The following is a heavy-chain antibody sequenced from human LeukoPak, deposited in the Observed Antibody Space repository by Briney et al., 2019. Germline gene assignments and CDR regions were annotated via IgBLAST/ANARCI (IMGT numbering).Heavy chain of an antibody. CDR3: ARTEIHCSGGSCYPDAFDI. CDR1: GGSISSGGYS. CDR2: IYHSGST. J-gene: IGHJ3*02. D-gene: IGHD2-15*01. V-gene: IGHV4-30-2*01. Sequence: SQTLSLTCAVSGGSISSGGYSWSWIRQPPGKGLEWIGYIYHSGSTYYNPSLKSRVPISVDRSKSQFSLKLSSVTAADTAVYYCARTEIHCSGGSCYPDAFDIWGQGTMVTVSS.